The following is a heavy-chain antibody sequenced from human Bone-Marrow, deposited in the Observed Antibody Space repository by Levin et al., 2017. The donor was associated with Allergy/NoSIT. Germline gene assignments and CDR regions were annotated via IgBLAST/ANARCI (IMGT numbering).Heavy chain of an antibody. CDR1: GVSINNYF. Sequence: SETLSLTCNVSGVSINNYFWSWIRQPPGKGLEWIGYIYSTASSSYNPSLKNRVTMSIETSKNQVSLNLRSVTAADTAVYYCARAGDWESSVWYGTKDYAMEFWGQGNTVTVSS. CDR2: IYSTASS. D-gene: IGHD6-19*01. J-gene: IGHJ6*02. CDR3: ARAGDWESSVWYGTKDYAMEF. V-gene: IGHV4-59*01.